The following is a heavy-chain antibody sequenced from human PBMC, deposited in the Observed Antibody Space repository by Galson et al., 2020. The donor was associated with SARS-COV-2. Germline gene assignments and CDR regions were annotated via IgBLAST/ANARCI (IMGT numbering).Heavy chain of an antibody. V-gene: IGHV4-31*03. CDR2: IYYSGST. CDR3: ARARLGIVVVITHFDY. D-gene: IGHD3-22*01. J-gene: IGHJ4*02. Sequence: ETSETLSLTCTVSGGSISSGGYYWSWIRQHPGKGLEWIGYIYYSGSTYYNPSLKNRVTILVDTSKNQFSLKLSSVTAADTAVYYCARARLGIVVVITHFDYWGQGTLVTVSS. CDR1: GGSISSGGYY.